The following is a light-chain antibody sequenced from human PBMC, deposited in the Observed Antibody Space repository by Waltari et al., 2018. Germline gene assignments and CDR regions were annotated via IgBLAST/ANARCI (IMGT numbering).Light chain of an antibody. CDR1: SSDIGANNH. V-gene: IGLV2-14*01. CDR2: HVT. CDR3: SSYTITYTRV. Sequence: QSALTQPASVSGSPGQSITISCTGTSSDIGANNHVHWYRQHPGKAPKLILYHVTPRPSGVSNRFSGSKSGNTASLTISGLQAEDEADYFCSSYTITYTRVFGGGTKLTVL. J-gene: IGLJ3*02.